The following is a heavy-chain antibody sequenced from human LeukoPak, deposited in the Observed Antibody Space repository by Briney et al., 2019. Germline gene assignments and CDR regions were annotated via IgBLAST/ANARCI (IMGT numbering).Heavy chain of an antibody. J-gene: IGHJ4*02. CDR3: ARVWVIGGTARAEKYFDS. V-gene: IGHV1-8*01. D-gene: IGHD1-7*01. CDR2: MNPYSGNT. CDR1: GYTLTELS. Sequence: ASVKVSCKVSGYTLTELSMHWVRQATGQGLEWMGWMNPYSGNTGYTQKFQGRVTMTRNTSISTAYMELSSLRSEDTAVYYCARVWVIGGTARAEKYFDSWGQGTLVTVSS.